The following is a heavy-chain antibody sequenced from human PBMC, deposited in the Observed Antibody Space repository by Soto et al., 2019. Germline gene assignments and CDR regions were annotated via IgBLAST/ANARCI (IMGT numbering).Heavy chain of an antibody. CDR3: ARDEVGATTGDAFDI. V-gene: IGHV1-18*01. CDR2: ISAYNANT. Sequence: QVQLVQSGAEVKKPGASVKVSCKASGYTFTSYGITWVRQAPGQGLERMGWISAYNANTNYAQKLQGRVTMTTDTSTSTAYMELRSLRSDDTAVYYCARDEVGATTGDAFDIWGQGRMVTVSS. CDR1: GYTFTSYG. D-gene: IGHD1-26*01. J-gene: IGHJ3*02.